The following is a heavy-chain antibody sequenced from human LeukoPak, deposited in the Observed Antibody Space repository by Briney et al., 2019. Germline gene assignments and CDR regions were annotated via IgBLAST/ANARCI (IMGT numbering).Heavy chain of an antibody. CDR1: GFTFSSYV. CDR2: IWYDGSNK. Sequence: PGGSLRLSCAASGFTFSSYVMHWVRQAPGKGLEWVAVIWYDGSNKYYADSVKGRFTISRDNSKNTLYLQMNSLRAEDTAVYYCAREGIVVVPAAIRYWFDPWGQGTLVTVSS. CDR3: AREGIVVVPAAIRYWFDP. J-gene: IGHJ5*02. D-gene: IGHD2-2*02. V-gene: IGHV3-33*01.